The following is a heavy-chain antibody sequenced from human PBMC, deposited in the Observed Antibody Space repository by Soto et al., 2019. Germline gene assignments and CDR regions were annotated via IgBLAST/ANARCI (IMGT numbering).Heavy chain of an antibody. CDR2: IYYSGST. D-gene: IGHD3-10*01. V-gene: IGHV4-59*01. J-gene: IGHJ6*02. CDR3: ARARGYYGMDV. Sequence: PSETLSLTCTVSGGSINSYFWSWIRQSPGKGLEWIGHIYYSGSTSYSPSLKSRVSISVDTSKNQFSLEVHSVTAADTAVYYCARARGYYGMDVWGQGTTVTVSS. CDR1: GGSINSYF.